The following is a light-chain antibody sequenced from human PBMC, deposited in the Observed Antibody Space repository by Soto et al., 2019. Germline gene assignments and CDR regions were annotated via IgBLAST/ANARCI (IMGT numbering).Light chain of an antibody. Sequence: QSVLTQPPSVSGAPGQRATISCTGTISNIGAGYDVHWYQQLPGTAPKLLIAAVTSRPSGVPDRFSGSKSGTSAYLAITGLQAEDEADYYCQSFDSSLSGWVFGGGTKLTVL. J-gene: IGLJ3*02. CDR1: ISNIGAGYD. CDR2: AVT. V-gene: IGLV1-40*01. CDR3: QSFDSSLSGWV.